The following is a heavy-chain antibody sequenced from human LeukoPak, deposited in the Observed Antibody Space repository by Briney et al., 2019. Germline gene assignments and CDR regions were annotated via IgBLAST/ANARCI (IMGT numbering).Heavy chain of an antibody. Sequence: ASVKVSCTASGYTFTSYYMHWVRQAPGQGLEWMGGINPSGGRTIYAQKFQGRVTLTRDMSTRTVDMELSSLRDEDTAVYYCARSGWGSSRYDSWGQGTLVTVSS. CDR2: INPSGGRT. D-gene: IGHD6-13*01. J-gene: IGHJ4*02. CDR1: GYTFTSYY. V-gene: IGHV1-46*01. CDR3: ARSGWGSSRYDS.